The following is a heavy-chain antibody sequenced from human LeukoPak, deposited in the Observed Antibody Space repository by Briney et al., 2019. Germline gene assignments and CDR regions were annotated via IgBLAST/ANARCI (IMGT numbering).Heavy chain of an antibody. D-gene: IGHD5-24*01. CDR2: IYHSGST. CDR3: AREGDGFVRQFDY. J-gene: IGHJ4*02. V-gene: IGHV4-38-2*02. Sequence: SETLSLTCIVSGYSISSGYYWGWIRQPPGKGLEWIGEIYHSGSTNYNPSLKSRVTISVDKSKNQFSLKLSSVTAADTAVYYCAREGDGFVRQFDYWGQGTLVTVSS. CDR1: GYSISSGYY.